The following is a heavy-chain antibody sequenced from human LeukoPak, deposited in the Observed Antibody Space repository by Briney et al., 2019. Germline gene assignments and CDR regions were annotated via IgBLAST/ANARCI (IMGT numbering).Heavy chain of an antibody. CDR3: ARDGSGWYFYYYYYMDV. CDR2: ISGSGGST. CDR1: GFNFSSYG. Sequence: TGGSLRLSCAASGFNFSSYGMSWVRQPPGKGLEWVSAISGSGGSTYYADSVKGRFTISRDDSKNTLYLQMNSLRAEDTAVYYCARDGSGWYFYYYYYMDVWGKGTTVTVSS. D-gene: IGHD6-19*01. V-gene: IGHV3-23*01. J-gene: IGHJ6*03.